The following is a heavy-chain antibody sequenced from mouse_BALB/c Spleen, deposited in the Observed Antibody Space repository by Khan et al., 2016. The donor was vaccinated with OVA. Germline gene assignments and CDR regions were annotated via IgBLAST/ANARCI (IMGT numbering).Heavy chain of an antibody. D-gene: IGHD1-1*01. Sequence: EVQLQESGPGLVKPSQSLSLICTVTGYSITSDYAWNWIRQFPGNKLEWMGFISYSGNTNYNPSLKSRISITRDPSKNQFFLHLNSVTTEDTATYYCARVYGGDFDYWGQGTTLTVSS. CDR1: GYSITSDYA. CDR3: ARVYGGDFDY. V-gene: IGHV3-2*02. J-gene: IGHJ2*01. CDR2: ISYSGNT.